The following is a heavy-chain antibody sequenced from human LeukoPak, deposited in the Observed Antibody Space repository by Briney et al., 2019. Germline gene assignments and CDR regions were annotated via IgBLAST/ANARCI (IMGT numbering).Heavy chain of an antibody. Sequence: SETLSLTCTVSGDSVSDTIYYWGWIRQPPGQGLQWIGNIYYTGSTYYNPSLRSRVTMSVDTSKNQFSLKMSSVTAADTAVYCCARLSKGRFFDYVFDFWGQGTLLPVSS. CDR2: IYYTGST. J-gene: IGHJ4*02. CDR3: ARLSKGRFFDYVFDF. D-gene: IGHD3-9*01. CDR1: GDSVSDTIYY. V-gene: IGHV4-39*01.